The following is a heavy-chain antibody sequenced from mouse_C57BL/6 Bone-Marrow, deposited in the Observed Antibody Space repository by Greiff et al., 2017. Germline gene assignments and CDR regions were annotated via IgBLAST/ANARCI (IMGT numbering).Heavy chain of an antibody. D-gene: IGHD4-1*02. V-gene: IGHV1-64*01. CDR3: ASPQLAPFDY. J-gene: IGHJ2*01. Sequence: QVQLQQSGAELVKPGASVKLSCKASGYTFTSYWMHWVKQRPGQGLEWIGMIHPNSGSTNYNEKFKSKATLTVDKSSSTAYMQLSSLTSEDSAVYYCASPQLAPFDYWGQGTTLTVSS. CDR2: IHPNSGST. CDR1: GYTFTSYW.